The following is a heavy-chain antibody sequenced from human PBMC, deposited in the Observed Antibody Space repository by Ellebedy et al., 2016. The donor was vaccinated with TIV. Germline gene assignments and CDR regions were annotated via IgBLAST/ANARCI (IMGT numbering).Heavy chain of an antibody. CDR1: GFTFSSYA. Sequence: GGSLRLXCAASGFTFSSYAMSWVRQAPGKGLEWVSVIYSGGSTYYADSAKGRFTISRDNSKNTLYLQLSSLKAEDTAVYYCASSGGYYWYFDLWGRGTLVTVSS. CDR2: IYSGGST. J-gene: IGHJ2*01. CDR3: ASSGGYYWYFDL. D-gene: IGHD3-10*01. V-gene: IGHV3-53*01.